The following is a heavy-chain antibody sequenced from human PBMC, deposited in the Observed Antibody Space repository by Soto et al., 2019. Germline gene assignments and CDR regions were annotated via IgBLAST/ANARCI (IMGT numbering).Heavy chain of an antibody. J-gene: IGHJ4*02. CDR2: IANDGRDK. D-gene: IGHD2-15*01. CDR1: GFSFKNYA. V-gene: IGHV3-30*18. Sequence: QVQLVESGGGVVQPGRSLRLSCAASGFSFKNYAIHWVRQAPGKGLEWVAVIANDGRDKRYADPVKGRFTVSRDNSKNPVNLQMNSLGAEDTAVYYCAKDSKVGPATYYFDYWGQGTLVTVSS. CDR3: AKDSKVGPATYYFDY.